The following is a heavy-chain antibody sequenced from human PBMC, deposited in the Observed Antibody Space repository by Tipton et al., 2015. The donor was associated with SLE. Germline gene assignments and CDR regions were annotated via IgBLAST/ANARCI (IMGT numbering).Heavy chain of an antibody. V-gene: IGHV4-38-2*02. CDR2: IYPSGDT. D-gene: IGHD4-11*01. CDR3: ARERHSRYFDY. CDR1: GYSISSGFH. Sequence: PSLTCSVTGYSISSGFHWGWIRQPPGKGLEWIGSIYPSGDTYYNPSLKSRVTISVDTSKNQFSLKLSSVTAADTAVYYCARERHSRYFDYWAQGTLVTVSS. J-gene: IGHJ4*02.